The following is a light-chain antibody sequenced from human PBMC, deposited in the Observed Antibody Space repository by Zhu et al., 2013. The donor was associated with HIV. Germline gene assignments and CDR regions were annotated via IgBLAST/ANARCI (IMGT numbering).Light chain of an antibody. Sequence: EIVLTQSPGTLSLSPGERATLSCRASQSVTNSYLAWYQQKPGQAPRLLIYRASTRATGIPARFSGSGSGTEFTLTISSLQSEDFAVYYCQQNNDWPLTFGGGTKVDI. J-gene: IGKJ4*01. CDR1: QSVTNSY. CDR3: QQNNDWPLT. CDR2: RAS. V-gene: IGKV3-15*01.